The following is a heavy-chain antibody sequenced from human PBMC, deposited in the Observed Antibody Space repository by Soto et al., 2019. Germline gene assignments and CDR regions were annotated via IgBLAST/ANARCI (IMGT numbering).Heavy chain of an antibody. CDR1: GFTFSSYS. J-gene: IGHJ6*02. D-gene: IGHD3-3*01. V-gene: IGHV3-21*01. CDR3: AGDEPYYDFGSGYYYDYYYYYGMDV. CDR2: ISSSSSYI. Sequence: EVQLVESGGGLVKPGGSLRLSCAASGFTFSSYSMNWVRQAPGKGLEWVSSISSSSSYIYYADSVKGRFTISSDNAKNSMYLQMNSLRAEDTAVYYSAGDEPYYDFGSGYYYDYYYYYGMDVWGQGTTVTVSS.